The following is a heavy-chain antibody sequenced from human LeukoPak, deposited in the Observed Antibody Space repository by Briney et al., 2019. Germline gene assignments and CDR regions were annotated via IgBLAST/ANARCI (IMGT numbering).Heavy chain of an antibody. J-gene: IGHJ4*02. V-gene: IGHV4-4*07. CDR1: GGSISSYY. CDR2: IYTSGST. D-gene: IGHD3-10*01. Sequence: SETLSLTCTVSGGSISSYYWSWIRQPAGKGLEWIGRIYTSGSTNYNPSLKSRVTMSVDTSKNQFSLKLSSVTAADTAVYYCAREGRYYYGSGSSPDYWGQGTLVTVSS. CDR3: AREGRYYYGSGSSPDY.